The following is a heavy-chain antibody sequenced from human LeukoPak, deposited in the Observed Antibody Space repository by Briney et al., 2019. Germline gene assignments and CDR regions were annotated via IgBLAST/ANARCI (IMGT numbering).Heavy chain of an antibody. J-gene: IGHJ4*02. CDR2: ISGSGADT. D-gene: IGHD5/OR15-5a*01. CDR1: GFTFSSYA. Sequence: GRSLRLSCAASGFTFSSYAMSWVRQAPGKGLEYLSVISGSGADTYHTDSVKGRFTISRDNSRNTLYLQMNSLRGEDTALYYCAKVSHPYYFDSWGQGTLVTVSS. V-gene: IGHV3-23*01. CDR3: AKVSHPYYFDS.